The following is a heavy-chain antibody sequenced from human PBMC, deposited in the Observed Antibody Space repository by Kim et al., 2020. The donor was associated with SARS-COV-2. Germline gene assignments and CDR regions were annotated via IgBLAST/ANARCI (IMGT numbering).Heavy chain of an antibody. J-gene: IGHJ5*02. CDR3: AREGIRYCSGGSCLFDP. D-gene: IGHD2-15*01. CDR2: ISAYNGNT. V-gene: IGHV1-18*01. CDR1: GYTFTSYG. Sequence: ASVKVSCKASGYTFTSYGISWVRQAPGQGLEWMGWISAYNGNTNYAQKLQGRVTMTTDTSTSTAYMELRSLRSDDTAVYYCAREGIRYCSGGSCLFDPWGQGTLVTVSS.